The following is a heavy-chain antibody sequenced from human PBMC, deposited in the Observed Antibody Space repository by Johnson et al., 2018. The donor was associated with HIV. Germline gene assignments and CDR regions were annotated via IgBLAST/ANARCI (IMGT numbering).Heavy chain of an antibody. D-gene: IGHD2-8*02. CDR1: GFTFSSYA. Sequence: VQLVESGGGLVQPGGSLRLSCAASGFTFSSYAMSWVRQAPGKGLEWVSAITGSGGSTYYADSVKGRFTFSRDNSKNTLYLQMNSLRAEDTAVYYCAKGGYCTVGVCYTGKDAFDIWGQGTMVTVSS. V-gene: IGHV3-23*04. CDR2: ITGSGGST. J-gene: IGHJ3*02. CDR3: AKGGYCTVGVCYTGKDAFDI.